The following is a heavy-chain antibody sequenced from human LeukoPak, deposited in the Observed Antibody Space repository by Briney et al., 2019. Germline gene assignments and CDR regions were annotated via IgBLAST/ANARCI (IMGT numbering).Heavy chain of an antibody. D-gene: IGHD3-9*01. CDR2: IGTAGDT. CDR3: ARDNDLLRYFDWPLDY. V-gene: IGHV3-13*01. J-gene: IGHJ4*02. CDR1: GFTFSSYD. Sequence: GGSLRLSCAASGFTFSSYDMHWVRQTTGRGLEWVSGIGTAGDTYSPGSVKGRFTISRENARNSLYLQMNSLRAGDTAVYYCARDNDLLRYFDWPLDYWGQGTLVTVSS.